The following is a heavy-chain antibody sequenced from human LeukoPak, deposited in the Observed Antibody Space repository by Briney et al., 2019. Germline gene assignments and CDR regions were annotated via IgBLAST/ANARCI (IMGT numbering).Heavy chain of an antibody. Sequence: SETLSLTCTVSGGSISGYYWSWIRQPPGKGLEWIGYIYYSGSTNYNPSLKSRVTISVDTPKNQFSLKLSSVTAADTAVYYCARRVGYSYGGIDYWGQGTLVTVSS. J-gene: IGHJ4*02. CDR3: ARRVGYSYGGIDY. V-gene: IGHV4-59*01. D-gene: IGHD5-18*01. CDR1: GGSISGYY. CDR2: IYYSGST.